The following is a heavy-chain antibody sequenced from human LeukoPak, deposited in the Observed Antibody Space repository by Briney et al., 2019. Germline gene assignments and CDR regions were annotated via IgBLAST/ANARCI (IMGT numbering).Heavy chain of an antibody. J-gene: IGHJ4*02. Sequence: GGSLRLSCAASGFTFSSFEMKWVRQAPGKGLKWVANIKQDGSEKYYVDSVKGRFTISRDNAKNSLYPQMNSLRAEDTAVYYCAREELYYDSSGYPDWWGQGTLVTVSS. CDR1: GFTFSSFE. D-gene: IGHD3-22*01. V-gene: IGHV3-7*01. CDR3: AREELYYDSSGYPDW. CDR2: IKQDGSEK.